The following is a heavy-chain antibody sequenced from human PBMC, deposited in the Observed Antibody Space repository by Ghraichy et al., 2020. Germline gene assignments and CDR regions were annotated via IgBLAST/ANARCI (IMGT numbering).Heavy chain of an antibody. CDR1: GFTLSSYW. CDR3: ASWGPGY. CDR2: IKQDGSAA. J-gene: IGHJ4*02. Sequence: LSLTCAASGFTLSSYWMSWVRQAPGKGLEWVANIKQDGSAAYYVDSVKGRFTISRDNANNSVFLQMNSLRAEDTAVYYCASWGPGYWGQGTLVTVSS. V-gene: IGHV3-7*03. D-gene: IGHD3-16*01.